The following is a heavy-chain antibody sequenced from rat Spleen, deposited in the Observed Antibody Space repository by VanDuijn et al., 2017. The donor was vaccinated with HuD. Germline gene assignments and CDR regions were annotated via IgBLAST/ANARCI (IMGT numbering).Heavy chain of an antibody. CDR3: TRHGGLRNWFAY. D-gene: IGHD1-11*01. CDR2: ISYDDSST. V-gene: IGHV5S13*01. Sequence: EVQLVESGGGLVQPGRSMRLSCAASGFIFRNYDMAWVRQAPTKGLEWFTSISYDDSSTYYRDSVKGRFTISRDDAKNTQYLQMDSLGSDDTATYYCTRHGGLRNWFAYWGQGTLVTVSS. J-gene: IGHJ3*01. CDR1: GFIFRNYD.